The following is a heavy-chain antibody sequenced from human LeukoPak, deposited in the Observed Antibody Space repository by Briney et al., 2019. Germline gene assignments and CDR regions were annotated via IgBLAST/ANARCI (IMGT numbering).Heavy chain of an antibody. CDR3: ARDYYDILTGYYNFDY. J-gene: IGHJ4*02. CDR1: GYNFNSYG. CDR2: ISVHNGNT. V-gene: IGHV1-18*01. Sequence: ASVKVSCKTSGYNFNSYGISWVRQTPGQGLEWMGWISVHNGNTNYAQKFQGRVFMTTDTSTSTAYMELRSLKSDDTAVYYCARDYYDILTGYYNFDYWGQGTLVTVSS. D-gene: IGHD3-9*01.